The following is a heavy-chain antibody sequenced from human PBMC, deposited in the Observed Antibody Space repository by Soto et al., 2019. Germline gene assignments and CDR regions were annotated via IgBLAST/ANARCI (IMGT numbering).Heavy chain of an antibody. J-gene: IGHJ6*02. V-gene: IGHV3-74*01. Sequence: PGGSLRLSCAASGFTFSSYWMHWVRQAPGKGLVWVSRINSDGSSTSYADSVKGRFTISRDNAKNTLYLQMNSLRAEDTAVYYCARGPAASYYYYYGMDVWGQGTTVTVSS. CDR2: INSDGSST. CDR1: GFTFSSYW. D-gene: IGHD2-2*01. CDR3: ARGPAASYYYYYGMDV.